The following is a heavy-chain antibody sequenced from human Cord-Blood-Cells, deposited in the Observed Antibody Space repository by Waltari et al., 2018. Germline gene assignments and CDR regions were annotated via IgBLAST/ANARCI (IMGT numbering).Heavy chain of an antibody. J-gene: IGHJ4*02. CDR1: GYTFTGYY. D-gene: IGHD2-21*01. Sequence: QVQLVQSGAEVKKPGASVKVSCKASGYTFTGYYMHWVRQAPGQGLEWMGWINPNSGGTNYAQKFQGWVTMTRDTSISTAYMELSRLRSDDTAVYYCARARYCGGDCYYFDYWGQGTLVTVSS. V-gene: IGHV1-2*04. CDR3: ARARYCGGDCYYFDY. CDR2: INPNSGGT.